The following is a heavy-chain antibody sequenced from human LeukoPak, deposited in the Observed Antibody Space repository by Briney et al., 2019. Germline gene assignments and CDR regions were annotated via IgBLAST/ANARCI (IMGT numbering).Heavy chain of an antibody. CDR3: ARGEGIAASGSHFDY. J-gene: IGHJ4*02. V-gene: IGHV4-59*01. CDR1: GGSISSYY. D-gene: IGHD6-13*01. CDR2: IYYSGST. Sequence: SETLSLTCTVSGGSISSYYWSWIRQPPGKGLEWIGYIYYSGSTNYNPSLKSRVTISVDTSKNQFSLKLSSVTAADTAVYYCARGEGIAASGSHFDYWGQGTLVTVSS.